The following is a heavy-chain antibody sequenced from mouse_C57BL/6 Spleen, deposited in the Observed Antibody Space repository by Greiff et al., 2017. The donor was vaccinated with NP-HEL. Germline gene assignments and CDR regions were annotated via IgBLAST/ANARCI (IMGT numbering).Heavy chain of an antibody. D-gene: IGHD1-1*01. V-gene: IGHV3-6*01. CDR2: ISYDGSN. J-gene: IGHJ2*01. Sequence: EVKLMESGPGLVKPSQSLSLTCSVTGYSITSGYYWNWIRQFPGNKLEWMGYISYDGSNNYNPSLKNRISITRDTSKNQFFLKLNSVTTEDTATYYCASLYGSSYYYFDYWGQGTTLTVSS. CDR1: GYSITSGYY. CDR3: ASLYGSSYYYFDY.